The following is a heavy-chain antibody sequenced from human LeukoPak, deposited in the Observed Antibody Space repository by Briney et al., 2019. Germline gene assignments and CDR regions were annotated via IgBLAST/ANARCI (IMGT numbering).Heavy chain of an antibody. Sequence: QPGGSLRLSCAASGFAFSSYEMNWVRQAPGKGLEWVSYISDRGSTIFYADSVKGRFTISRDNAKNSLYLQMNSLRDEDTAVYYCARELHWGRDYWGQGTLVTVSS. J-gene: IGHJ4*02. CDR1: GFAFSSYE. CDR2: ISDRGSTI. V-gene: IGHV3-48*03. CDR3: ARELHWGRDY. D-gene: IGHD7-27*01.